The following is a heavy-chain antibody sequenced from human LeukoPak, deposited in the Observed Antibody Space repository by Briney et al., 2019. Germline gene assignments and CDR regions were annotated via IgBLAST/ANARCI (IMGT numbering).Heavy chain of an antibody. CDR3: ARDRCNSISCPDAFGI. V-gene: IGHV4-61*02. J-gene: IGHJ3*02. D-gene: IGHD2-2*01. Sequence: SETLSLTCTVSGASISSDSYYWSWVRQPAGKGLDWIGSINTSGSTNYSPSLKSRVTISVDTSKNQFSLKLSSVTAPDTAVYYCARDRCNSISCPDAFGIWGQGTMVTVSS. CDR1: GASISSDSYY. CDR2: INTSGST.